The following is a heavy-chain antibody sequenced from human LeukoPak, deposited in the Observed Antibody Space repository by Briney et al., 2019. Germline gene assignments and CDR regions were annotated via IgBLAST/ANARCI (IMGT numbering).Heavy chain of an antibody. D-gene: IGHD2-8*02. CDR3: TSSGGSFDY. V-gene: IGHV3-73*01. CDR1: GFTFSGSA. CDR2: IRSKANSYTT. J-gene: IGHJ4*02. Sequence: PGGSLRLSCAASGFTFSGSAMHWVRQASGKGLEWVGRIRSKANSYTTAYAASVKGRFTISRDDSKNTAYLQMNSLKTEDTAVYYCTSSGGSFDYWGQGTLVTVSS.